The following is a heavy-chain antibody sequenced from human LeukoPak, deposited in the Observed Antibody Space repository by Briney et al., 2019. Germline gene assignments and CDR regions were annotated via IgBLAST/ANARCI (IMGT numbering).Heavy chain of an antibody. V-gene: IGHV4-59*01. J-gene: IGHJ6*03. D-gene: IGHD1-1*01. CDR1: GGSISSYY. Sequence: SETLSLTCTVSGGSISSYYWNWIRQPPGKGLEWIGYVDHTGSTNLNPSLNGRFSISRDTTKNLFALMLRSVNAADTAVYFCARGRVSSSTWYSTYYYYFYMDVWGKGTTVTVSS. CDR3: ARGRVSSSTWYSTYYYYFYMDV. CDR2: VDHTGST.